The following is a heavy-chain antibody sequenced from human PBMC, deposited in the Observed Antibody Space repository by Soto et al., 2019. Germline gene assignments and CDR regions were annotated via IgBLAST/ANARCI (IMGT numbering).Heavy chain of an antibody. CDR1: GRSFSGHF. V-gene: IGHV4-34*01. Sequence: SETLSLTCVVYGRSFSGHFWSWIRQPPGKGLEWIGEINHSGSTNYNPSLKSRVTISVDTSKNQFSLKLSSVTAADTAVYYCAGWAVGIMVFGVPKDYWGQGTLVTVSS. D-gene: IGHD3-3*01. J-gene: IGHJ4*02. CDR3: AGWAVGIMVFGVPKDY. CDR2: INHSGST.